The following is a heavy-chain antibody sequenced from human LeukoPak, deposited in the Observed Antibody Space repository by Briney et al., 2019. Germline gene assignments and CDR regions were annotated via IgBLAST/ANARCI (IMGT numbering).Heavy chain of an antibody. Sequence: GGSLRLSCAASGFTVSSNYMSWVRQAPGKGLEWVPVIYSGGSTYYADSVKGRFTISRDNSKNTLYLQMNSLRAEDTAVYYCARDYCSGGSCYFDYWGQGTLVTVSS. CDR2: IYSGGST. J-gene: IGHJ4*02. CDR3: ARDYCSGGSCYFDY. V-gene: IGHV3-66*01. D-gene: IGHD2-15*01. CDR1: GFTVSSNY.